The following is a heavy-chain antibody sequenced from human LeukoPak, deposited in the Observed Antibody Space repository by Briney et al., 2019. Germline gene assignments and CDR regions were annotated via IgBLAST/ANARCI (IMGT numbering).Heavy chain of an antibody. CDR1: GYTFITYG. CDR2: ISAYNGNT. CDR3: ARESRARGREFDY. Sequence: ASVKVSWKASGYTFITYGISWVRQAPGQGLEWMGWISAYNGNTNYAQKFQGRVTMTTDTSTSTAYMELRSLRSDDTAVYYCARESRARGREFDYWGQGTLVTVSS. D-gene: IGHD3-16*01. J-gene: IGHJ4*02. V-gene: IGHV1-18*01.